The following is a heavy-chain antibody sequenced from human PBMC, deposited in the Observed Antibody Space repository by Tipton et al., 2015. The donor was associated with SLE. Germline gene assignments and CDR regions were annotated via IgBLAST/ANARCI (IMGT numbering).Heavy chain of an antibody. D-gene: IGHD6-13*01. CDR3: ARDSSSWWPDFDN. V-gene: IGHV3-74*01. Sequence: SLRLSCAASGFTFSSYWMHWVRQAPGKGLVWVSRMNSDGSTINYADSVKGRFTISRDNAKNTMYLQLSSLRAEDTAVYYCARDSSSWWPDFDNWGQGTLVTVSS. CDR1: GFTFSSYW. J-gene: IGHJ4*02. CDR2: MNSDGSTI.